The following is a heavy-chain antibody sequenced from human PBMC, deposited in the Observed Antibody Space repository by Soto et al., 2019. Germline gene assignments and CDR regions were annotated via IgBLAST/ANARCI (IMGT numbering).Heavy chain of an antibody. J-gene: IGHJ4*02. D-gene: IGHD4-17*01. Sequence: ESGGGVVQPGRSLRVSCAASGFTFSTYGMHWVRQAPGKGLEWVALISHDGSATYYRDSVKGRFTISRDNSKNTLCLQMNSLRAEDTAVYYCAKEAGAWYFDYWGQGTLVTVSS. CDR2: ISHDGSAT. V-gene: IGHV3-30*18. CDR1: GFTFSTYG. CDR3: AKEAGAWYFDY.